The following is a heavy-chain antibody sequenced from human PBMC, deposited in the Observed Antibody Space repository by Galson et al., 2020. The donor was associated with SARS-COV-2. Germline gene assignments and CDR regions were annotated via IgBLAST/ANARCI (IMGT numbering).Heavy chain of an antibody. CDR1: GYSVSTTNY. CDR3: ARQGVNMMVLVTFRGWYFDL. Sequence: SETLSLTCTVSGYSVSTTNYWGWVRQPTGRGLEWIGSVYPSGNTYYNPSIKSRVTISADTSKNQFSLRLDSVTAADTALYYCARQGVNMMVLVTFRGWYFDLWGRGTLVTVSS. CDR2: VYPSGNT. D-gene: IGHD3-16*01. J-gene: IGHJ2*01. V-gene: IGHV4-38-2*02.